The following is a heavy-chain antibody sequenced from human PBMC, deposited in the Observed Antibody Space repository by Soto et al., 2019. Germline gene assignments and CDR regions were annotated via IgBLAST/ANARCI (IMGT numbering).Heavy chain of an antibody. CDR1: GFTFSNAW. V-gene: IGHV3-15*01. D-gene: IGHD4-17*01. Sequence: EVQLVESGGGLVKPGGSLRLSCAASGFTFSNAWMSWVRQAPGKGLEWVGRIKSKTDGGTTDYAAPVKGRFTISRDDSKNTLYLQMNSLKTEDTAVYYCTFRMTTVTTRYFDYWGQGTLVTVSS. CDR2: IKSKTDGGTT. CDR3: TFRMTTVTTRYFDY. J-gene: IGHJ4*02.